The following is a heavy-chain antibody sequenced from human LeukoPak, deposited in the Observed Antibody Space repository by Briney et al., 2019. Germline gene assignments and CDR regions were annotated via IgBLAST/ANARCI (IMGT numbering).Heavy chain of an antibody. Sequence: GASVEVSCKASGYTFTSYGISWVRQAPGQGLEWMGWISAYNGNTNYAQKLQGRVTMTTDTSTSTAYMELRSLRSDDTAVYYCAREESSSWYPAGDDYFDYWGQGTLVTVSS. CDR1: GYTFTSYG. D-gene: IGHD6-13*01. CDR2: ISAYNGNT. J-gene: IGHJ4*02. V-gene: IGHV1-18*01. CDR3: AREESSSWYPAGDDYFDY.